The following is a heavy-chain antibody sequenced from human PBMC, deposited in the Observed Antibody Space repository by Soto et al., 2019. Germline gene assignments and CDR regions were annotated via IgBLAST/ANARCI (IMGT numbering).Heavy chain of an antibody. D-gene: IGHD4-17*01. CDR1: GFSLSTSGVG. Sequence: SGPTLVKPTQTLTLTCTFSGFSLSTSGVGVGWIRQPPGKALEWLALIYWDDDKRYSPSLKSRLTITKDTSKNQVVLTMTNMDPVDTATYYCAHLGLPRHYGDYFDYWGQGTLVTVSS. CDR3: AHLGLPRHYGDYFDY. V-gene: IGHV2-5*02. CDR2: IYWDDDK. J-gene: IGHJ4*02.